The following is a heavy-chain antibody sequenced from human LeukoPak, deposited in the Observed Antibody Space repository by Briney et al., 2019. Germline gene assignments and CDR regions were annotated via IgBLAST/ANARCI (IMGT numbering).Heavy chain of an antibody. D-gene: IGHD5-24*01. CDR1: GFTFSSYA. J-gene: IGHJ4*02. CDR3: ATEGEMATTHPLDY. Sequence: PGGSLRLSCAASGFTFSSYAMSWVRQAPGKGLEWVSDISGSGGSTYYADSVKGRFTISRDNSKNTLYLQMNSLRVEDTAVYYCATEGEMATTHPLDYWGQGTLVTVSS. CDR2: ISGSGGST. V-gene: IGHV3-23*01.